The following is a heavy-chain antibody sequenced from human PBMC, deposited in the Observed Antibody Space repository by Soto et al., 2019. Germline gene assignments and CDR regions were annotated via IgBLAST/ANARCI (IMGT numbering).Heavy chain of an antibody. V-gene: IGHV1-69*13. J-gene: IGHJ5*02. CDR3: ARDLGVEHQLIYGGGGHPNWFDP. Sequence: SVKVSCKASGGTFNSYAIIWVRQAPGQGLEWMGGIIPIFGTTSYAQKFQGRVTITADESTSTVYMYLSSLRSEDTAVYYCARDLGVEHQLIYGGGGHPNWFDPWGQGTLVTVSS. D-gene: IGHD3-16*01. CDR1: GGTFNSYA. CDR2: IIPIFGTT.